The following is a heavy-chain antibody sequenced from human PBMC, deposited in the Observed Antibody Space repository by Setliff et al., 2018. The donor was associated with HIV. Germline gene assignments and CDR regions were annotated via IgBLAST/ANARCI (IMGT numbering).Heavy chain of an antibody. Sequence: SLRLSCAASGFTLRSDYMRWIRQAPGKGLDWVSVIYNDDTTYYADSVRGRFTTSKDNSKNTLFLQMNDLRPEDTAMYYCARGHYEVWGQGTLVTVSS. CDR1: GFTLRSDY. CDR3: ARGHYEV. J-gene: IGHJ4*02. CDR2: IYNDDTT. V-gene: IGHV3-53*01. D-gene: IGHD4-17*01.